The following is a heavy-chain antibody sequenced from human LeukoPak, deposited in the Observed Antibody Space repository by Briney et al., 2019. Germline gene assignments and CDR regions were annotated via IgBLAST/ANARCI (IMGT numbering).Heavy chain of an antibody. Sequence: GGSLRLSCAAPGFIFYNYAIHWVRQAPGKGPEWVSLISGDGGSTFYADSVRGRFTISRDNTRKSLSLQMSSLRSEDTALYYCARESETSGWYDYWGQGTLVTVSS. J-gene: IGHJ4*02. D-gene: IGHD6-19*01. CDR1: GFIFYNYA. V-gene: IGHV3-43*02. CDR3: ARESETSGWYDY. CDR2: ISGDGGST.